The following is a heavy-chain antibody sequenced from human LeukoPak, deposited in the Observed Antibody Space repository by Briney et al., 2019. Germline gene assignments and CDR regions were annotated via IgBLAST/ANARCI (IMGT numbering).Heavy chain of an antibody. V-gene: IGHV1-2*06. CDR3: AREGSGYTYGRGSYFDY. Sequence: ASVKVSCKASGYTLTVYYTHWVRQAPGQGLEWMGRINPNSGDTNFAQKFQGRVTMTRDTSISTAHMDLSGLRPDDTAVYYCAREGSGYTYGRGSYFDYWGHGVLVTVSS. J-gene: IGHJ4*01. D-gene: IGHD5-18*01. CDR1: GYTLTVYY. CDR2: INPNSGDT.